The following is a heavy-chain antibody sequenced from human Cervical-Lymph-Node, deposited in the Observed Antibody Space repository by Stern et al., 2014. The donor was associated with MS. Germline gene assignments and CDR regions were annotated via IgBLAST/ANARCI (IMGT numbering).Heavy chain of an antibody. CDR2: ISTNGIT. CDR1: GGPINSGDYY. J-gene: IGHJ4*02. D-gene: IGHD5-12*01. Sequence: QLQLQESGPGLVEPSQTLSLTCTVSGGPINSGDYYWSWIRQSAGKGLEWIGRISTNGITYYNPSLGSRVSVSADMSKTRFPLNLSSVTAADTAVYYCARRSGHESLSPGFHSWGQGILVTVSS. CDR3: ARRSGHESLSPGFHS. V-gene: IGHV4-61*02.